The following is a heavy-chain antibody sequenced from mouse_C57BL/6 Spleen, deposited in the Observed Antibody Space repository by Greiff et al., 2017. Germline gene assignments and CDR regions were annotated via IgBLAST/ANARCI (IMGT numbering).Heavy chain of an antibody. Sequence: QVQLQQPGAELVKPGASVTMSCKASGYTFTSYWMHWVKQRHGRGLEWIGRIDPNSGGTKYNEKFKSKATLTVAKPSSTAYMQLCSLTSEDSAVYYCARSDVYYVESMDDWGQGTSVTVSS. J-gene: IGHJ4*01. V-gene: IGHV1-72*01. CDR1: GYTFTSYW. D-gene: IGHD1-1*01. CDR2: IDPNSGGT. CDR3: ARSDVYYVESMDD.